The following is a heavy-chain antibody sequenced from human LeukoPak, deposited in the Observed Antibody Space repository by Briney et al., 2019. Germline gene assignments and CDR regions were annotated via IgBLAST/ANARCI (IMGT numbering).Heavy chain of an antibody. D-gene: IGHD3-3*01. J-gene: IGHJ3*02. CDR3: AREDRVSAFDI. CDR2: IYHSGST. CDR1: GGSISNYY. Sequence: SETLSLTCTVSGGSISNYYWTWIRQSPGTGLEWIGYIYHSGSTNYNPSLKSRVTISVDTSKNQFSLKLNSVTAADTAVYYCAREDRVSAFDIWGQGTMVTVSS. V-gene: IGHV4-59*12.